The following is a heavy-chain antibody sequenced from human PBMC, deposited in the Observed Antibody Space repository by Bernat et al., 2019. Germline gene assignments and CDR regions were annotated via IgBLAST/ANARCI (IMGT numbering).Heavy chain of an antibody. CDR1: GGSVSITSS. D-gene: IGHD1-1*01. CDR3: ARDGKTGFDP. CDR2: IYHSGST. J-gene: IGHJ5*02. V-gene: IGHV4-39*07. Sequence: QVQLQESGPGLLKPSETLSLNCSVSGGSVSITSSYWGWVRQPPGEGLEWIGEIYHSGSTNYIPSLKSRVTISVDKSKNQFSLKLSSVTAADTAVYYCARDGKTGFDPWGQGTLVTVSS.